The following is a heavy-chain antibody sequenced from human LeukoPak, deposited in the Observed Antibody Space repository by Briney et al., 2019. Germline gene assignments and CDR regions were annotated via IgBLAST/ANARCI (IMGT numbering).Heavy chain of an antibody. CDR3: AKGWDSSGVDS. J-gene: IGHJ4*02. CDR1: GFTFSSYA. CDR2: ISYSGAGI. D-gene: IGHD6-19*01. Sequence: PGGSLRLSCAASGFTFSSYAMSWVRQAPGKGLEWVSAISYSGAGIDYADSVKGRFTISRDNSKNTLSLQMNSLRAEDTAVYYCAKGWDSSGVDSWGQGTLVTVSS. V-gene: IGHV3-23*01.